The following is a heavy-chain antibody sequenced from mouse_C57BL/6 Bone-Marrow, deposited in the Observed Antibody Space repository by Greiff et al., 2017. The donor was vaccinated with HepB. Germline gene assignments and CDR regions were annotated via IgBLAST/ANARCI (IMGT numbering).Heavy chain of an antibody. J-gene: IGHJ2*01. CDR1: GYTFTNYW. Sequence: QVHVKQSGAELVRPGTSVKMSCKASGYTFTNYWIGWAKQRPGHGLEWIGDIYPGGGYTNYNEKFKGKATLTADKSSSTAYMQFSSLTSEDSAIYYCARGLPFDYWGQGTTLTVSS. D-gene: IGHD2-4*01. CDR2: IYPGGGYT. V-gene: IGHV1-63*01. CDR3: ARGLPFDY.